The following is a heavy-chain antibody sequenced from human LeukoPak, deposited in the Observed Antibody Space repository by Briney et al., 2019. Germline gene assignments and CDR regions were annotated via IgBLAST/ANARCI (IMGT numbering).Heavy chain of an antibody. CDR3: TRGSSGRRDN. CDR2: IDTSRQT. V-gene: IGHV4-4*07. CDR1: RGSMSFYY. Sequence: PSETLSLTCNMSRGSMSFYYWNWIRQPAGKGLEWIGRIDTSRQTSYNPSLKNRVTISVDKSKNQVSLELRSVTVADTAIYYCTRGSSGRRDNWGQGTLVTVSA. D-gene: IGHD6-19*01. J-gene: IGHJ4*02.